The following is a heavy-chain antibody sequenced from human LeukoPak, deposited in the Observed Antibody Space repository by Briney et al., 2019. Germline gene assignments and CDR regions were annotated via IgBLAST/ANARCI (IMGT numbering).Heavy chain of an antibody. Sequence: SETLSLTCAVYGGSFSGYYWSWIRQPPGKGLEWIGEINHSGSTNYNPSLKSRVTISVDTSKNQFSVRLSSATAADTAVYYCARANDYGGTSFYFDYWGQGTLVTVSS. CDR1: GGSFSGYY. D-gene: IGHD4-17*01. CDR3: ARANDYGGTSFYFDY. J-gene: IGHJ4*02. CDR2: INHSGST. V-gene: IGHV4-34*01.